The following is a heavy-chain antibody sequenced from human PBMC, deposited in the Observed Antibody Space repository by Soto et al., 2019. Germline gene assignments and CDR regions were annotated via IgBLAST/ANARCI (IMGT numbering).Heavy chain of an antibody. J-gene: IGHJ4*02. Sequence: GGSLRLSCAASGFTFSSYWMSWVRQAPGRGLEWMANIKYDGSEKYYVDSVKGRLTISRDNAKNSLYLQMNSLRAEDTAVYYCASSPHKDSRPDYWGQGTLVTVSS. CDR3: ASSPHKDSRPDY. CDR2: IKYDGSEK. CDR1: GFTFSSYW. D-gene: IGHD3-22*01. V-gene: IGHV3-7*03.